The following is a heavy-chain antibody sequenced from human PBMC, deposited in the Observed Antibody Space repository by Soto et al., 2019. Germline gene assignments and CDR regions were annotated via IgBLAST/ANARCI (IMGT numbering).Heavy chain of an antibody. V-gene: IGHV1-8*02. Sequence: GASVKVSCKASGYIFTSYNINWVRQAAGHGLEWMGWVNPDSGHTVYAQKFQGRVTMTRDTSIGTAHMELRSLTPEDTAVYYCARSAPFSNAAFEYLYYMDGWGKGASVTVPS. CDR3: ARSAPFSNAAFEYLYYMDG. D-gene: IGHD4-4*01. J-gene: IGHJ6*03. CDR1: GYIFTSYN. CDR2: VNPDSGHT.